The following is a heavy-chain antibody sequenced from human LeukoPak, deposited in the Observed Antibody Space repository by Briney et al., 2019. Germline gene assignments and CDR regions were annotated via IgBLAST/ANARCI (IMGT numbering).Heavy chain of an antibody. J-gene: IGHJ5*02. V-gene: IGHV4-4*07. D-gene: IGHD3-10*01. Sequence: SETLSLTCTVSGGSISSYYWSWIRQPAGKGLEWIGRIYTSGSTNHNPSLKSRVTMSVDTSKNQFSLKLSSVTAADTAVYYCARRIWFGELSSGGFDPWGQGTLVTVSS. CDR3: ARRIWFGELSSGGFDP. CDR1: GGSISSYY. CDR2: IYTSGST.